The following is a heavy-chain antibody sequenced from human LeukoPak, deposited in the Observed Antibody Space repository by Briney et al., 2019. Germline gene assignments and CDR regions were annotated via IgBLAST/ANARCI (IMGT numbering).Heavy chain of an antibody. V-gene: IGHV3-23*01. CDR1: GFSFSSAA. J-gene: IGHJ4*02. CDR2: SCTDGDT. D-gene: IGHD6-13*01. CDR3: AKKTPGTYPFDY. Sequence: GGSLRLSCAASGFSFSSAAMNWVRQAPGKRLEWVSASCTDGDTYYAASVQGRVTISRDKSRNTLNLQMTSRRADDTAVYYCAKKTPGTYPFDYWGQGTLVTVSP.